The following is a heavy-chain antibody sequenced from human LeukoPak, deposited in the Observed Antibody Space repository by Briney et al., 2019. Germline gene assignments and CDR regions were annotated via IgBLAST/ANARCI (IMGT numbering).Heavy chain of an antibody. CDR2: IYYSGST. V-gene: IGHV4-59*08. Sequence: SETLSLTCTVSGGSISSYYWSWIRQPPGKGLEWIGYIYYSGSTNYNPSLKSRVTISVDTSKNQFSLKLSSVTAADTAVYYCARSVGANNFDSWGQGTLVTVSS. J-gene: IGHJ4*02. D-gene: IGHD1-26*01. CDR1: GGSISSYY. CDR3: ARSVGANNFDS.